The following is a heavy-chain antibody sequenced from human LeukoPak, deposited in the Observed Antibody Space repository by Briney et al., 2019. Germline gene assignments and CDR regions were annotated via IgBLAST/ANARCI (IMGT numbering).Heavy chain of an antibody. CDR3: ARDRTYGTDY. CDR2: INHSGST. D-gene: IGHD3-10*01. CDR1: GGSFSGCY. Sequence: SETLSLTCAVYGGSFSGCYWSWIRQPPGKGLEWIGEINHSGSTNYNPSLKSRVTISVDTSKNQFSLKLSSVTAADTAVHYCARDRTYGTDYWGQGTLVTVSS. V-gene: IGHV4-34*01. J-gene: IGHJ4*02.